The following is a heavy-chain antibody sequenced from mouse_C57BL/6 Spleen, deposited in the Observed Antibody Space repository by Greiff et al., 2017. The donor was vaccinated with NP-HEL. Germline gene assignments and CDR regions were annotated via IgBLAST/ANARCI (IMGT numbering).Heavy chain of an antibody. D-gene: IGHD2-4*01. CDR3: ARERGDDYDAGFAY. Sequence: EVKLMESEGGLVQPGSSMKLSCTASGFTFSDYYMAWVRQVPEKGLEWVANINYDGSSTYYLDSLKSRFIISRDNAKNILYLQMSSLKSEDTATYYCARERGDDYDAGFAYWGQGTLVTVSA. CDR2: INYDGSST. V-gene: IGHV5-16*01. CDR1: GFTFSDYY. J-gene: IGHJ3*01.